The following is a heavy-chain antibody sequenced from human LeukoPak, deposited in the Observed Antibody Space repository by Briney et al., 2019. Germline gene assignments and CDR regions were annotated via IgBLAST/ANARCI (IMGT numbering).Heavy chain of an antibody. Sequence: GGSLRLSCAASGFTFSSYAMHWVRQAPGKGLEWVAVISYDGSNKFYADSVKGRFTLSRDNSKNTLYLQMNSLRIEDTAVYYCGRGSVGFGELNYWGQGTLVTVSA. CDR3: GRGSVGFGELNY. CDR2: ISYDGSNK. D-gene: IGHD3-10*01. J-gene: IGHJ4*02. V-gene: IGHV3-30-3*01. CDR1: GFTFSSYA.